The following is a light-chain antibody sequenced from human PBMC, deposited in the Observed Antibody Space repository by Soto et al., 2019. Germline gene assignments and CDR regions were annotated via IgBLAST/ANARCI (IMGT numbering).Light chain of an antibody. CDR1: QSVSNN. CDR3: QQYTEWPLT. J-gene: IGKJ4*01. V-gene: IGKV3-15*01. Sequence: EIVMTQSPATLSVSPGDKATLSCRASQSVSNNLAWYQQRPGQAPRLLIYFASTRATGIPARFSGSGSGTEFSRAISGLQSEERALFDCQQYTEWPLTVGGGTKVETK. CDR2: FAS.